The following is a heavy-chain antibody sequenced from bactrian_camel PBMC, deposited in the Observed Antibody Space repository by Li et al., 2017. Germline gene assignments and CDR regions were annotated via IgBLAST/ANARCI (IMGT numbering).Heavy chain of an antibody. Sequence: QLVESGGNSVQTGGSLRLSCVASDSTYSPNCMAWFRQAAGNEQQKGVAGIASDGSVEVYMDSVKGRFTISRDNAKNTVYLQMNSLKPEDTAMYYCAARGPYCYTKLSVADFTYWGQGTQVTVS. CDR1: DSTYSPNC. CDR2: IASDGSV. J-gene: IGHJ6*01. D-gene: IGHD2*01. V-gene: IGHV3S53*01. CDR3: AARGPYCYTKLSVADFTY.